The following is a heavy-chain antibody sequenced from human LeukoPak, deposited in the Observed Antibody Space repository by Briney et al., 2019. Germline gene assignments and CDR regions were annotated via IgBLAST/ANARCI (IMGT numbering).Heavy chain of an antibody. CDR1: GDTLTELS. Sequence: ASVKVSRKVSGDTLTELSMHWVRQAPGKGLEWMGGFDPEDGETIYAQKFQGRVTMTEDTSTDTAYMELSSLRSEDTAVYYCATEVLRGGSGSYLRMEVLLTDYWGQGTLVTVSS. D-gene: IGHD3-10*01. J-gene: IGHJ4*02. V-gene: IGHV1-24*01. CDR2: FDPEDGET. CDR3: ATEVLRGGSGSYLRMEVLLTDY.